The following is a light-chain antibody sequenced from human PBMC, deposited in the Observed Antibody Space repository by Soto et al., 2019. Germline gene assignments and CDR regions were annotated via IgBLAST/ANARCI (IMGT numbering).Light chain of an antibody. CDR1: SSDIGAYNY. CDR3: SSYVSSGTYV. V-gene: IGLV2-14*03. CDR2: DVN. J-gene: IGLJ1*01. Sequence: QSVLTQPASVSGSPGQSIAISCTGTSSDIGAYNYVSWYQQHPDKAPNLMIFDVNNRPSGVSDRFSGSKSGNTASLTISGLQAEDEADYYCSSYVSSGTYVFGTGTRSPS.